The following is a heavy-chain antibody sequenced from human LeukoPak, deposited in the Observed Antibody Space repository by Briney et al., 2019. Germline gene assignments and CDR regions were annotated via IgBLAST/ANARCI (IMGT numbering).Heavy chain of an antibody. CDR2: ISSSGNT. J-gene: IGHJ4*02. D-gene: IGHD3-3*01. CDR1: GGSTSSGNYY. V-gene: IGHV4-39*02. Sequence: PSETLSLTCDVSGGSTSSGNYYWGWIRQPPGKGLEWLGGISSSGNTYYNPSLKSRITISIDTSKNHFSLKLSSVSAADTAVYYCARLGAGPTYYDFWSGYSSFYFDYWGQGTLVTVSS. CDR3: ARLGAGPTYYDFWSGYSSFYFDY.